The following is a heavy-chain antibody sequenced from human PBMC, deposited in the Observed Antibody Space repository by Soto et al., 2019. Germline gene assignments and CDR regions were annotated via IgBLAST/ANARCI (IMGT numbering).Heavy chain of an antibody. CDR1: GGSISGSY. J-gene: IGHJ4*02. CDR3: ARSVAVPGAHIDY. Sequence: SETLSLTCSVSGGSISGSYWSWIRQSPGKGLEWLGYVYYTGSTNYSPSLRRRVSISVDTSKNEFSLRLSSVTAADTAVYFCARSVAVPGAHIDYWGQGTQVTVSS. CDR2: VYYTGST. D-gene: IGHD6-19*01. V-gene: IGHV4-59*01.